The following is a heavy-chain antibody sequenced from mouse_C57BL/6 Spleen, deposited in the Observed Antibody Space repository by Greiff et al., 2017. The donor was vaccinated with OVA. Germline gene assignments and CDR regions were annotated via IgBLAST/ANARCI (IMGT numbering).Heavy chain of an antibody. J-gene: IGHJ1*03. Sequence: EVHLVESGGGLVKPGGSLKLSCAASGFTFSSYAMSWVRQTPEKRLEWVATISDGGSYTYYPDNVKGRFTISRDNAKNTLYLQMSHLKSEDTAMYYCARDRVRHQAFFDVWGTGTTVTVSS. CDR3: ARDRVRHQAFFDV. D-gene: IGHD1-2*01. V-gene: IGHV5-4*01. CDR2: ISDGGSYT. CDR1: GFTFSSYA.